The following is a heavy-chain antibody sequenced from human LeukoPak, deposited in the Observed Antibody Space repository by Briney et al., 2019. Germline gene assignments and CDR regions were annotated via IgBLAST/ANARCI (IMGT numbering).Heavy chain of an antibody. CDR3: AREDGLFDY. Sequence: PGGSLRLSCAASGFAFNGYTMNWVRQAPGQGLGWVSAISSNTIYTYYADSVKGRFTISRDNAKNSLYLQMNSLRVEDTAVYYCAREDGLFDYWGQGTLVTVSS. CDR1: GFAFNGYT. V-gene: IGHV3-21*01. J-gene: IGHJ4*02. CDR2: ISSNTIYT.